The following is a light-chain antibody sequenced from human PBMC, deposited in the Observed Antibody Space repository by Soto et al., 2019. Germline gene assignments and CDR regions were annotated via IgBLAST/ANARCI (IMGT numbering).Light chain of an antibody. CDR1: SSDVGGYNY. V-gene: IGLV2-14*01. Sequence: QSALTQPASVSGSPGQSITISCTGTSSDVGGYNYVSWYQQHPGKAPKLIIYDVSNRPSGVSNRFSGSKSGNTASLTISGLQAEDEAAYSCSSYTTSNTLYVFGNGTKVTVL. CDR2: DVS. CDR3: SSYTTSNTLYV. J-gene: IGLJ1*01.